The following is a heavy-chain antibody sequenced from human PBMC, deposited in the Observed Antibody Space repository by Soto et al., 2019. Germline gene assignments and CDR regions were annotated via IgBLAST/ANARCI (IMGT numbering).Heavy chain of an antibody. D-gene: IGHD3-22*01. Sequence: EVQLLESGGGLVQPGGSLRLSCAASGFTFSSYAMSWVRQAPGKGLEWVSAISGSGGSTYYADSVKGRFTISRDNSKNTLYLQMNSLRAEDTAVYYYAKEGSWYYYDSSGYYFDYWGQGTLVTVSS. CDR3: AKEGSWYYYDSSGYYFDY. CDR2: ISGSGGST. V-gene: IGHV3-23*01. J-gene: IGHJ4*02. CDR1: GFTFSSYA.